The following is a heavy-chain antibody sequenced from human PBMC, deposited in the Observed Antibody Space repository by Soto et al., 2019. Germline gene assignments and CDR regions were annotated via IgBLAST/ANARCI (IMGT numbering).Heavy chain of an antibody. V-gene: IGHV3-33*01. CDR3: ARPTYGDYELDY. Sequence: QVQLVESGGGVVQPGRSLRLSCAASGFTFSSYGMHWVRQAPGKGLEWVAVIWYDGSNKYYADSVKGRFTISRDNSKNTQYLQMNSLRAEDTAVYYCARPTYGDYELDYWGQGTLVTVSS. CDR2: IWYDGSNK. CDR1: GFTFSSYG. J-gene: IGHJ4*02. D-gene: IGHD4-17*01.